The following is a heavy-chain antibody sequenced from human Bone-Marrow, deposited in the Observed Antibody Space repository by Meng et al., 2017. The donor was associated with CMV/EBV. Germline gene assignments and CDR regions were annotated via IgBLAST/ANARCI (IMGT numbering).Heavy chain of an antibody. CDR1: GFTFDDYA. CDR2: ISWNSGSI. D-gene: IGHD3-22*01. Sequence: LSLTCAASGFTFDDYAMHWVRQTPGKGLEWVSGISWNSGSIGYADSVKGRFTISRDNSKNTLYLQMNSLRAEDTAVYYCAKDFEVYDSSGYEYFQHWGQGTRVTGSS. V-gene: IGHV3-9*01. CDR3: AKDFEVYDSSGYEYFQH. J-gene: IGHJ1*01.